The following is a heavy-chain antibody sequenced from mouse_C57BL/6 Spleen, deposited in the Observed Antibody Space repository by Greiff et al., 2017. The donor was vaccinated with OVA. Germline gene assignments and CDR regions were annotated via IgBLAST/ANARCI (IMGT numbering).Heavy chain of an antibody. CDR3: ARAYLYDGYYDY. CDR1: GYTFTSYW. D-gene: IGHD2-3*01. J-gene: IGHJ2*01. V-gene: IGHV1-52*01. CDR2: IDPSDSET. Sequence: QVQLKQPGAELVRPGSSVKLSCKASGYTFTSYWMHWVKQRPIQGLEWIGNIDPSDSETHYNQKFKDKATLTVDKSSSTAYMQLSSLTSEDSAVYYCARAYLYDGYYDYWGQGTTLTVSS.